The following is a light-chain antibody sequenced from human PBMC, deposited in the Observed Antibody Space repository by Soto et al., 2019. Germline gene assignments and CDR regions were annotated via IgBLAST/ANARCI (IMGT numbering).Light chain of an antibody. Sequence: EIVLTQSPGTLSLSPGDRATLSCRASQSVSSSDFAWYQQKAAQAPRLLIYGASSRATGVPERFSGSGSETDFTLTISRLQPESFAVYYCQQYGSAPLYTFSQGTKWEI. CDR2: GAS. J-gene: IGKJ2*01. V-gene: IGKV3-20*01. CDR3: QQYGSAPLYT. CDR1: QSVSSSD.